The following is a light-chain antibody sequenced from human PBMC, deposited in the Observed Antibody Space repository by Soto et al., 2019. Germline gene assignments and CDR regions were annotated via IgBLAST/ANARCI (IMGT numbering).Light chain of an antibody. CDR3: SSFTGSSTPEI. J-gene: IGLJ1*01. Sequence: QSALTQPASVSGSPGQSITISCTGTSSDVGGYNYVSWYQQHPGKAPKLMIYDGSNRPSGVSNRFSGSKSGNTAALTISGRQAEDEEDYYCSSFTGSSTPEIFGTGTKVTVL. V-gene: IGLV2-14*01. CDR2: DGS. CDR1: SSDVGGYNY.